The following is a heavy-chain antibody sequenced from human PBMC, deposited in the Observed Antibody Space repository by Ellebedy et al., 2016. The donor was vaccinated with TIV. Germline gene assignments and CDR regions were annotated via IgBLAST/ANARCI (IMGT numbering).Heavy chain of an antibody. CDR1: GYSFTSYW. Sequence: GESLKISCKGSGYSFTSYWVGWVRQTPGKGLEWMGIIYPSDSDIRYSPSFEGQVTISANKSITTAYLQWISLKASDTAMYYCARLLKETPLSSTSPGIFDFWGQGTQVTVSS. J-gene: IGHJ4*02. V-gene: IGHV5-51*01. CDR2: IYPSDSDI. CDR3: ARLLKETPLSSTSPGIFDF. D-gene: IGHD1-14*01.